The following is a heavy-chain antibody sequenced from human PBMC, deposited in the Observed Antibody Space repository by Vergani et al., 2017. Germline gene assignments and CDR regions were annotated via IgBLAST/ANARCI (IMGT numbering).Heavy chain of an antibody. J-gene: IGHJ3*02. CDR3: ASPQEIDYVWGSYPVRRNAFDI. V-gene: IGHV1-69*01. CDR1: GGTFSSYA. CDR2: IIPIFGTA. D-gene: IGHD3-16*02. Sequence: QVQLVQSGAEVKKPGSSVKVSCKASGGTFSSYAISWVRQAPGQGLEWMGGIIPIFGTANYAQKFQGRVTITADESTSTAYMELGSLRSEDTAVYYCASPQEIDYVWGSYPVRRNAFDIWGQGTMVTVSS.